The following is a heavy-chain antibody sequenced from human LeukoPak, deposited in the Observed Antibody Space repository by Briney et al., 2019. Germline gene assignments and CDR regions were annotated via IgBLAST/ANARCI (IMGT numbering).Heavy chain of an antibody. CDR3: ATDRGDPYYYYMDV. Sequence: GGSLRLSCAASGFTFSGYAMKWVRQAPGKGLEWVSTISGSGASTYYADSVKGRFTISRDNSQNTVYLQMNSLRAEDTAVYYCATDRGDPYYYYMDVWGKGTTVTISS. CDR2: ISGSGAST. CDR1: GFTFSGYA. V-gene: IGHV3-23*01. J-gene: IGHJ6*03. D-gene: IGHD4-17*01.